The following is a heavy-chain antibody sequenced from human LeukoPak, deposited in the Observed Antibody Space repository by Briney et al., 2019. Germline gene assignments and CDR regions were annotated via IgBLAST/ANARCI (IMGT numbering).Heavy chain of an antibody. CDR2: ISWNSGSI. V-gene: IGHV3-9*01. CDR1: GFTFDDYA. Sequence: GGSLRLSCAASGFTFDDYAMHWVRQAPGKGLEWVSGISWNSGSIGYADSVRGRFTISRDNAKNSLYLQMNSLRAEDTAVYYCAELGITMIGGVWGKGTTVTISS. CDR3: AELGITMIGGV. J-gene: IGHJ6*04. D-gene: IGHD3-10*02.